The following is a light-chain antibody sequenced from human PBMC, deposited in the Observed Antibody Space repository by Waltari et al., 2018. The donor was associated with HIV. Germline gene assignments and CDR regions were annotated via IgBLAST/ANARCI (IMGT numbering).Light chain of an antibody. CDR2: DAI. J-gene: IGLJ2*01. CDR1: RSDVGGYSY. Sequence: QSALTQPASVSGSPGQSITISCTGTRSDVGGYSYVSWYQQHPGKAPKLIIHDAINRPSGVSKRFSGSKSGDTASLTISGLQAEDEAVYFCSPYTSSSVFFGGGTRLTVL. CDR3: SPYTSSSVF. V-gene: IGLV2-14*03.